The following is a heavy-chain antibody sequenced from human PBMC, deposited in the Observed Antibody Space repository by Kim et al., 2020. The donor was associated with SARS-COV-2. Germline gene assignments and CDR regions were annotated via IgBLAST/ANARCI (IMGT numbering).Heavy chain of an antibody. CDR1: GYSFRTYA. J-gene: IGHJ6*02. CDR2: INPNTGNP. V-gene: IGHV7-4-1*02. CDR3: ARARCSSSRCNAGGYKYGMDV. D-gene: IGHD2-2*01. Sequence: ASVKVSCKASGYSFRTYAMNWVRQAPGQGLEWLGWINPNTGNPTYAQGFTGRFVFSLDTSVSTAYLQISSLKAEDTAVYYCARARCSSSRCNAGGYKYGMDVWGQGTTVTVSS.